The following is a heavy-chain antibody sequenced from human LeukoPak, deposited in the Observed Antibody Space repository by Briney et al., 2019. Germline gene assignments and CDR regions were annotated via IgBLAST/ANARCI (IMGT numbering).Heavy chain of an antibody. CDR3: ARPVDWYFDA. J-gene: IGHJ2*01. Sequence: PSETLSLTCTVSGDSLNNSNYFWGWIRQPPGKGLEWIVTIHYTGNAYYNPSLTSRLTISVDMSRNQFSLKLTSVTAADTAVYYCARPVDWYFDAWGRGTLVTVSS. CDR1: GDSLNNSNYF. CDR2: IHYTGNA. V-gene: IGHV4-39*01.